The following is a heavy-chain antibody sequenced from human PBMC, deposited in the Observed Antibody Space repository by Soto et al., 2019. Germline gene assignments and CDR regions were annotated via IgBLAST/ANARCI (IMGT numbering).Heavy chain of an antibody. CDR2: ISSSSSYI. CDR1: GFTFSSYS. CDR3: ATGLTEEGPTSTSAKYNWFDP. D-gene: IGHD7-27*01. V-gene: IGHV3-21*01. Sequence: GGSLRLSCAASGFTFSSYSMNWVRQAPGKGLEWVSSISSSSSYIYYADSVKGRFTISRDNAKNSLYLQMSSLRAEDTAVYYCATGLTEEGPTSTSAKYNWFDPWGQGTLVTVSS. J-gene: IGHJ5*02.